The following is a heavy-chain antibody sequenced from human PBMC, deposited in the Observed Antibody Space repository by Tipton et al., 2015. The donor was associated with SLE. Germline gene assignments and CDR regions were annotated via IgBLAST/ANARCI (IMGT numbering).Heavy chain of an antibody. J-gene: IGHJ2*01. CDR2: IYHSGST. V-gene: IGHV4-38-2*02. D-gene: IGHD1-26*01. Sequence: TLSLTCTVSGYSISSGYYWGWIRQPPGKGLEWIGSIYHSGSTNYNPSLKSRVTISVDTSKNQFSLKLSSVTAADTAVYYCARDSGARGWYFDLWGRGTLVTVSS. CDR3: ARDSGARGWYFDL. CDR1: GYSISSGYY.